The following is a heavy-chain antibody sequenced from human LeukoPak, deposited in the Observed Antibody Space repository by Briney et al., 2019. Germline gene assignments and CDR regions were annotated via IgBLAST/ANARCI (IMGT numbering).Heavy chain of an antibody. CDR2: IYYSGST. D-gene: IGHD1-14*01. J-gene: IGHJ4*02. Sequence: PSETLSLTCTVSGGSISSSSYYWGWIRQPPGKGLEWIGSIYYSGSTYYNPSLKSRVTISVDTSKTQFSLKLSSVTAADTAVYYCARGMRSAWTANPRYFDYWGQGTLVTVS. CDR1: GGSISSSSYY. CDR3: ARGMRSAWTANPRYFDY. V-gene: IGHV4-39*01.